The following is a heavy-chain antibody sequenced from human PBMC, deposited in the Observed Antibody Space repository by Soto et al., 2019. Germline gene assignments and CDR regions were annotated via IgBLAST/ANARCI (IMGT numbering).Heavy chain of an antibody. J-gene: IGHJ6*02. CDR3: AREGQAPYYYYGMDV. CDR1: GYTFTNYG. CDR2: ISGYNGNT. Sequence: QVQLVQSGAEVKKPGASVTVSCKASGYTFTNYGFSWVRQAPGQGLEWMGWISGYNGNTKCAEKFQNRVTMTTDTSTNTAHMELRSLRSDDTAVYYCAREGQAPYYYYGMDVWGQGTAVTVSS. V-gene: IGHV1-18*01.